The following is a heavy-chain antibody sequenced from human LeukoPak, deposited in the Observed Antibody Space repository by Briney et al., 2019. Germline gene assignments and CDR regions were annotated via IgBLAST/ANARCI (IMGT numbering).Heavy chain of an antibody. CDR1: GGSISSSSYY. J-gene: IGHJ4*02. Sequence: SETLSHTCTVSGGSISSSSYYWGWIRQPPGKGLEWIGSIYHSGSTYYNPSLKSRVTISVDTSKNQFSLKLSSVTAADTAVYYCASEAVGAPDYWGQGTLVTVSS. D-gene: IGHD1-26*01. CDR3: ASEAVGAPDY. CDR2: IYHSGST. V-gene: IGHV4-39*07.